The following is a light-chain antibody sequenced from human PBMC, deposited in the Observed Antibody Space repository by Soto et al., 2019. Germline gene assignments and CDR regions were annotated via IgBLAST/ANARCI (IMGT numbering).Light chain of an antibody. CDR1: QSVSNNY. J-gene: IGKJ1*01. V-gene: IGKV3-20*01. CDR3: QQYGSSGT. CDR2: GAS. Sequence: EIVLTQSPGTLSLSPGERATLSCRASQSVSNNYFAWYQQKPGQAPRLLIYGASNRATGIPDRFSGSGSGTDFTLTISRLEPEDFAVYYCQQYGSSGTFGQGTKLASK.